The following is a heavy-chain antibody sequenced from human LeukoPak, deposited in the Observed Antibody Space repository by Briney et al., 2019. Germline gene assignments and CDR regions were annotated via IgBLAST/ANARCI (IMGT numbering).Heavy chain of an antibody. V-gene: IGHV3-7*01. Sequence: PGGTLRLSCTASGFNFSTYWMTWVRQVPGKGLEWVANIKQDGSEKYYVDSVKGRFTISRDNAKNSLYLQMNSLRAEDTAVYYCARKAYFDYWGQGTLVTVSS. CDR1: GFNFSTYW. CDR3: ARKAYFDY. J-gene: IGHJ4*02. CDR2: IKQDGSEK.